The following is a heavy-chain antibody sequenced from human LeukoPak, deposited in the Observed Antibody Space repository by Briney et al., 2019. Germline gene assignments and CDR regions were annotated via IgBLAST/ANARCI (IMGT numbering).Heavy chain of an antibody. V-gene: IGHV4-30-4*01. D-gene: IGHD3-10*01. CDR1: GGSISSGDYY. Sequence: SQTLSLTCTVSGGSISSGDYYWSWIRQPPGKGLEWIGYIYYSGSTYYNPSLKSRVTISVDTSKNQLSLKLSSVTAADTAVYYCARESSGEYYFDYWGQGTLVTVSS. CDR2: IYYSGST. CDR3: ARESSGEYYFDY. J-gene: IGHJ4*02.